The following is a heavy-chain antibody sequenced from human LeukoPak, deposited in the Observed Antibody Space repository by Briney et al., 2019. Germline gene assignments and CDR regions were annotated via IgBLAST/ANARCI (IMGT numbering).Heavy chain of an antibody. V-gene: IGHV1-69*05. Sequence: SVKVSCKASGGTFSSYAISWVRQAPGQGLEWMGRIIPIFGTANYAQKFQGRVTITTDGSTSTAYMELSSLRSEDTAVYYCARDLSQAMIVVVNDAFDIWGQGTMVTVSS. J-gene: IGHJ3*02. CDR2: IIPIFGTA. CDR3: ARDLSQAMIVVVNDAFDI. CDR1: GGTFSSYA. D-gene: IGHD3-22*01.